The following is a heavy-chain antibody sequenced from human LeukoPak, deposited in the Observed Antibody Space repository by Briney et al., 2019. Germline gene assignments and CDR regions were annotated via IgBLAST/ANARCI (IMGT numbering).Heavy chain of an antibody. CDR2: IYYSGST. Sequence: SETLSLTCTVSGGSISSGGYYWSWIRQHPGKGLEWIGYIYYSGSTYYNPSLKSRVTISVDTSKNQFSLKLSSVTAADTAVYYCARGRYCSGGSCYYRCDYWGQGTLVTVSS. D-gene: IGHD2-15*01. CDR1: GGSISSGGYY. J-gene: IGHJ4*02. CDR3: ARGRYCSGGSCYYRCDY. V-gene: IGHV4-31*03.